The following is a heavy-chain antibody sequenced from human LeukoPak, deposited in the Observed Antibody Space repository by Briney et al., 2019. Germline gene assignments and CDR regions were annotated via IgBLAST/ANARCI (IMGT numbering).Heavy chain of an antibody. D-gene: IGHD3-10*01. CDR3: ARGSYYYGSGSYDDAFDV. CDR2: MNPNSGNT. J-gene: IGHJ3*01. V-gene: IGHV1-8*03. CDR1: GYTFTSYD. Sequence: ASVKVSCKASGYTFTSYDIIWVRQATGQGLEWMGWMNPNSGNTGYAQKFQGRVTITRNTSISTAYMELSSLRSEDTAVYYCARGSYYYGSGSYDDAFDVWGQGTMVTVSS.